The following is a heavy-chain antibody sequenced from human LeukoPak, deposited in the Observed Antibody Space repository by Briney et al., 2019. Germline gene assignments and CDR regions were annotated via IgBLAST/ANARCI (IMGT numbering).Heavy chain of an antibody. V-gene: IGHV4-59*01. D-gene: IGHD6-13*01. Sequence: SETLSLTRTVSGGSISSYYWSWIRQPPGKGLEWIGYIYYSGSTNYNPSLKSRVTISVDTSKNQFSLKLSSVTAADTAVYYCAREASGAAGTFDYWGQGTLVTVSS. CDR1: GGSISSYY. CDR3: AREASGAAGTFDY. J-gene: IGHJ4*02. CDR2: IYYSGST.